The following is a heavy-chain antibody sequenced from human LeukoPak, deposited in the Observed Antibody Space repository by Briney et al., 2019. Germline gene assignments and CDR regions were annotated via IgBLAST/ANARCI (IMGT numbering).Heavy chain of an antibody. Sequence: GGSLRLSCAASGFTFSTYWMTWVRQAPGKGLEWVANIKANGRETYYVDSVKGRFTISRDNAQKSLYLQLNSLRVEDTAIYYCAKGGHVDYCGQGSLVTVSS. CDR2: IKANGRET. V-gene: IGHV3-7*01. D-gene: IGHD1-26*01. CDR3: AKGGHVDY. CDR1: GFTFSTYW. J-gene: IGHJ4*02.